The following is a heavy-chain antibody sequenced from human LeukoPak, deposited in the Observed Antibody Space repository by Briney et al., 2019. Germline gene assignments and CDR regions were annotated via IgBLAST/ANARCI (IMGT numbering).Heavy chain of an antibody. CDR1: GGSISSGGYS. V-gene: IGHV4-30-2*01. Sequence: SETLSLTCAVSGGSISSGGYSWSWIRQPPGKGLEWIGYIYHSGSTYYNPSLKSRVTISVDRSKNQFSLKLSSVTAADTAVYYCAAEDYYGDYVYDYWGQGTLVTVSS. CDR2: IYHSGST. J-gene: IGHJ4*02. CDR3: AAEDYYGDYVYDY. D-gene: IGHD4-17*01.